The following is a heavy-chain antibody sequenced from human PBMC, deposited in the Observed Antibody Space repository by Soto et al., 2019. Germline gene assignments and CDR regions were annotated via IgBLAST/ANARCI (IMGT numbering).Heavy chain of an antibody. CDR2: IVGSGGNT. D-gene: IGHD5-12*01. Sequence: EVQLLESGGGLVQPGGSLRLSCAASGFSFSSYAMSWVRQAPGKGLEWVSAIVGSGGNTYYADSVKGRFTISRDNSKNTLYLQMNSLIAEDTAVYYCAKDNTPRGYSCSEFDYWGQGTLVTVSS. J-gene: IGHJ4*02. CDR3: AKDNTPRGYSCSEFDY. CDR1: GFSFSSYA. V-gene: IGHV3-23*01.